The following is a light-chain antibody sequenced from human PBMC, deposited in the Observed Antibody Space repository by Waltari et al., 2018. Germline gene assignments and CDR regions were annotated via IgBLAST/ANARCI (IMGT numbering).Light chain of an antibody. Sequence: ASVGDRVTITCRASQSISTWLAWYQQKPGKAPKLLIYKASTLESGVPSRFSGSGSGTEFTLTISSLQPDDFATYYCQQYNNYSVFGQGTKVEIK. V-gene: IGKV1-5*03. CDR1: QSISTW. CDR3: QQYNNYSV. J-gene: IGKJ1*01. CDR2: KAS.